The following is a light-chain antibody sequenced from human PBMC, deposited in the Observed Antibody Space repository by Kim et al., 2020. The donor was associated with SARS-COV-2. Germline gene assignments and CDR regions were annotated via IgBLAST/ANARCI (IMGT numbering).Light chain of an antibody. CDR2: GAS. V-gene: IGKV1-39*01. CDR1: QSITSY. CDR3: QQSYRTPYT. Sequence: SASVGDRVTITCRASQSITSYLNWYQQKPGKPPKFLIYGASFLQSGVPPRFSGSGSGTDFTLTISSLQPEYFATYYCQQSYRTPYTFGQGTKLEI. J-gene: IGKJ2*01.